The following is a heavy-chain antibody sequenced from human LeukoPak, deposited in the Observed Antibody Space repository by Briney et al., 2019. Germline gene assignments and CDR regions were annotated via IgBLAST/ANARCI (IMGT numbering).Heavy chain of an antibody. CDR3: ARDFSTKYSQDY. D-gene: IGHD5-18*01. V-gene: IGHV3-30-3*01. CDR2: ISYDGNVK. Sequence: GGPLRLSCAASGFSFSHCALHWVRQAPGKGLEWLAFISYDGNVKYYADSVKGRFTVSRDDSKITLYLQMTSLRTEDTALYYCARDFSTKYSQDYWGQGTLVTVSS. J-gene: IGHJ4*02. CDR1: GFSFSHCA.